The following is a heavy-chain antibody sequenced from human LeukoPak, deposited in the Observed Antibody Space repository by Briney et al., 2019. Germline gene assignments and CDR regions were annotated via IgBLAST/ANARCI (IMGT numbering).Heavy chain of an antibody. CDR1: GFTFSSYS. J-gene: IGHJ4*02. Sequence: GGSLKLSCAASGFTFSSYSMNWVRQAPGKGLEWVSSISSSSSYIYYADSVKGRFTISRDNAKNSLYLQMNSLRAEDTAVYYCASISGLPAAIRIPCDYWGQGTLVTVSS. D-gene: IGHD2-2*02. CDR2: ISSSSSYI. V-gene: IGHV3-21*01. CDR3: ASISGLPAAIRIPCDY.